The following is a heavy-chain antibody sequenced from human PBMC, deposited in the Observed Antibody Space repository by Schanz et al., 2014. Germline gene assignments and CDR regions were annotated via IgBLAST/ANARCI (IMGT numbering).Heavy chain of an antibody. D-gene: IGHD2-15*01. Sequence: VQLLESGGGLVQPGGSLRLSCAASGFTFNSYAMTWVRQAPGKGLEWVAVISYDGSNKYYADSVKGRFTISRDNSKNTLYLQMNTLRAEDTAVYYCARDRGYCSGGSCLTFDHRGQGTLVTVSS. V-gene: IGHV3-30-3*01. CDR3: ARDRGYCSGGSCLTFDH. J-gene: IGHJ4*02. CDR1: GFTFNSYA. CDR2: ISYDGSNK.